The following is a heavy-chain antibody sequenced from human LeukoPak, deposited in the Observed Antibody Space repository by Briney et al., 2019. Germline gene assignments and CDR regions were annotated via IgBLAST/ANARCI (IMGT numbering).Heavy chain of an antibody. CDR1: GFIFSSYG. Sequence: GGSLRLSCAASGFIFSSYGMHWVRQAPGKGPEWVAVISYDGSNKYYADSVKGRFTISRDNSKNTLYLQMNSLRAEDTAVYYCAKDIRWELAAAGVFDYWGQGTLVTVSS. CDR3: AKDIRWELAAAGVFDY. D-gene: IGHD6-13*01. J-gene: IGHJ4*02. CDR2: ISYDGSNK. V-gene: IGHV3-30*18.